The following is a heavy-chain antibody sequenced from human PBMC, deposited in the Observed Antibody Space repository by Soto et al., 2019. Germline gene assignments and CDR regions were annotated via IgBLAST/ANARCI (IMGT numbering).Heavy chain of an antibody. CDR1: GYSFTSYD. CDR2: IIPIFGTA. J-gene: IGHJ4*02. D-gene: IGHD6-6*01. CDR3: ARTYSIASPKVRYFEF. V-gene: IGHV1-69*13. Sequence: SSVKVSCKASGYSFTSYDINWVRQAPGQGLEWMGGIIPIFGTANYAQKFQGRVTITADESTSTAYMELSSLRSEDTAVYYCARTYSIASPKVRYFEFSGQATQVTPFS.